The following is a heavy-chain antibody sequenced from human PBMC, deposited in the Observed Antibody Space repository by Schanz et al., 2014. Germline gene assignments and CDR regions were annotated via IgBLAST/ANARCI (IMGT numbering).Heavy chain of an antibody. CDR1: EYSFTSYS. V-gene: IGHV1-3*04. Sequence: QIQLVQSGPEVKKPGASVKVSCKASEYSFTSYSMHWVRQAPGQSLEWMGWINTANGNAKYSANFQARVTITRDTSATTAYMELTNLRSEDTAVYYCARDLPYCDGGKCYSDGFDIWGQGTLVTISS. CDR3: ARDLPYCDGGKCYSDGFDI. CDR2: INTANGNA. D-gene: IGHD2-21*01. J-gene: IGHJ3*02.